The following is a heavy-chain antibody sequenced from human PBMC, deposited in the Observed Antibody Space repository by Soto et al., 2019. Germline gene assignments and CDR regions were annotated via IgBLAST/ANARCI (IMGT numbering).Heavy chain of an antibody. Sequence: QGQLQESGPGLVKPSEPLSLTCTVSDGSISTYFCNWIRQPAGKGLEWIGRIDNSGNTNYNPSLKSRVPMSADTSRNQFSLKLNSVTAADTAVYYCARGGQDFWSGPFDYWGQGALVTVSS. CDR2: IDNSGNT. J-gene: IGHJ4*02. V-gene: IGHV4-4*07. CDR1: DGSISTYF. D-gene: IGHD3-3*01. CDR3: ARGGQDFWSGPFDY.